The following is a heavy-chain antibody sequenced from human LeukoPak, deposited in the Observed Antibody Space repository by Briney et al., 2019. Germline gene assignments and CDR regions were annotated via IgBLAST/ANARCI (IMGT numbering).Heavy chain of an antibody. D-gene: IGHD3-10*01. Sequence: PSETLSLTCTVSRASINSSPYFWAWIRQSQGKGLEWIGTFSYSGTTYYNPSLTSRVTISVDTSKNRFSLKLSSVTAADTAVYYCAANSADYNTLGSSYKVWGQGTLVTVSS. CDR1: RASINSSPYF. CDR3: AANSADYNTLGSSYKV. V-gene: IGHV4-39*01. J-gene: IGHJ4*02. CDR2: FSYSGTT.